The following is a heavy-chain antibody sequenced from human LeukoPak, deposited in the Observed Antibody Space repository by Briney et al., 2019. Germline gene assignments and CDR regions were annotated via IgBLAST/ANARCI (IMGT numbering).Heavy chain of an antibody. CDR3: ARGPAATTYYYYYYYMDV. V-gene: IGHV4-38-2*02. CDR1: GDSITTDYC. CDR2: IYHTGIT. J-gene: IGHJ6*03. D-gene: IGHD2-2*01. Sequence: SETLSLTCIVSGDSITTDYCWGWIRQPPGKGLEWIGSIYHTGITNYNPSLKSRVTISVDTSKNQFSLKLSSVTAADTAVYYCARGPAATTYYYYYYYMDVWGKGTTVTVSS.